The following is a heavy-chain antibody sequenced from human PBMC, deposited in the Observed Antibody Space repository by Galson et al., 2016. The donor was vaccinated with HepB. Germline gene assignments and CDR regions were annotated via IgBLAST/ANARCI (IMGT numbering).Heavy chain of an antibody. CDR1: GYTFTSNG. V-gene: IGHV1-18*01. CDR3: ARDVRYQFDS. Sequence: SVKVSCKASGYTFTSNGISWVRQAPGQGLEWMGWISANSGDTNYAWKFQGRISMTTDTPTTTAYMELKRLRPDDTAIYYFARDVRYQFDSWGQGTLVTVSS. CDR2: ISANSGDT. D-gene: IGHD3-9*01. J-gene: IGHJ5*01.